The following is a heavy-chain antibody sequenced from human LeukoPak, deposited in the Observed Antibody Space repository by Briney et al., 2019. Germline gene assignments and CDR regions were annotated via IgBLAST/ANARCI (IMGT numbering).Heavy chain of an antibody. Sequence: SETLSLTCAVYGGSFSGYYWTWIRQPPGKGLEWIGEIIDTGSTKYNSSLKSRVTISVDTSKNQFSLKLSSVTAADTAVYYCARGLVGATTDAWGQGTLVTVSS. V-gene: IGHV4-34*01. D-gene: IGHD1-26*01. CDR2: IIDTGST. J-gene: IGHJ5*02. CDR3: ARGLVGATTDA. CDR1: GGSFSGYY.